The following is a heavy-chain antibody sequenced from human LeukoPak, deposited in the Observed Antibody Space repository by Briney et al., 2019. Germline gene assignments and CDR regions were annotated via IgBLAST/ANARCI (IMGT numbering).Heavy chain of an antibody. CDR3: ARETRLHSGSYSNDAFDI. J-gene: IGHJ3*02. V-gene: IGHV4-59*01. CDR2: ISYSGST. Sequence: SETLSLTCTVSGGSISSYYWSWIRQPPGKGLQWIGYISYSGSTDYNPSLKSRVTISLATSKNQFSLRLSSVTAADTAVYYCARETRLHSGSYSNDAFDIWGQGTMVTVSS. D-gene: IGHD1-26*01. CDR1: GGSISSYY.